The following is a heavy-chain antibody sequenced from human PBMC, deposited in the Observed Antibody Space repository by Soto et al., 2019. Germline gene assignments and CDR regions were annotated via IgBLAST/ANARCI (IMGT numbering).Heavy chain of an antibody. D-gene: IGHD6-13*01. J-gene: IGHJ6*02. CDR2: MNPNSGNT. CDR3: ARDRVQQLGQEYYYYYGMDV. CDR1: GYTFTSYD. V-gene: IGHV1-8*01. Sequence: GASVKVSCKASGYTFTSYDINWVRQATGQGLEWMGWMNPNSGNTGYAQKFQGRVTMTRNTSISTAYMELSRLRSDDTAVYYCARDRVQQLGQEYYYYYGMDVWGQGTTVTVSS.